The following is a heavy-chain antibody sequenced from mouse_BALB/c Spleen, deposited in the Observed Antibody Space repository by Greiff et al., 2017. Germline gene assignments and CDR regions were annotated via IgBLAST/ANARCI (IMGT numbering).Heavy chain of an antibody. CDR2: IDPANGNT. D-gene: IGHD2-4*01. V-gene: IGHV14-3*02. J-gene: IGHJ3*01. CDR3: ARGFYYDYDVGFAY. CDR1: GFNIKDTY. Sequence: EVQLQQSGAELVKPGASVKLSCTASGFNIKDTYMHWVKQRPEQGLEWIGRIDPANGNTKYDPKFQGKATITADTSSNTAYLQLSSLTSEDTAVYYCARGFYYDYDVGFAYWGQGTLVTVSA.